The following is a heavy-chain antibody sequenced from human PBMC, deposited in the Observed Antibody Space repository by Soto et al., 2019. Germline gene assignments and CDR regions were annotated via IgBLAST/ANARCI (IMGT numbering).Heavy chain of an antibody. D-gene: IGHD5-12*01. J-gene: IGHJ4*02. V-gene: IGHV1-18*01. Sequence: ASVKFSCKASGYTFTKYGISWLRQAPGQGLEWMGLIITYNGDANYGHKLQGRVTMTTDTSTSTAYMELRSLRSDDKAVYYCARGERLIDYWGQGTLVTVSS. CDR1: GYTFTKYG. CDR3: ARGERLIDY. CDR2: IITYNGDA.